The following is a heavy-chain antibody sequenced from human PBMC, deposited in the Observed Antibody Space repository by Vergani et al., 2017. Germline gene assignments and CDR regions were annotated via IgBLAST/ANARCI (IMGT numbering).Heavy chain of an antibody. CDR3: ARYQSRLSETYGMDV. CDR2: ISSSSSTI. D-gene: IGHD2-2*01. V-gene: IGHV3-48*01. J-gene: IGHJ6*02. CDR1: GFTFSSYS. Sequence: EVQLVESGGGLVQPGGSLRLSCAASGFTFSSYSMNWVRQAPGKGLEWVSYISSSSSTIYYADSVKGRFTISRDNAKNSLYLQMNSLSAEDTAVYYCARYQSRLSETYGMDVWGQGTTVTVSS.